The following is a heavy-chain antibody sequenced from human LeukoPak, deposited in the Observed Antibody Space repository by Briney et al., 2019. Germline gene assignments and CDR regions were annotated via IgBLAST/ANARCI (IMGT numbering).Heavy chain of an antibody. Sequence: SETLSLTCNVSGDSISRSRHFWAWIRQSPGRGLEWIGYIYNSGSTYYNPSLKSRVTISVDTSKNQFSLKLSSVTAADTAVYYCARGGFPSYSSSSAFDYWGQGTLVTVSS. D-gene: IGHD6-13*01. CDR1: GDSISRSRHF. CDR2: IYNSGST. CDR3: ARGGFPSYSSSSAFDY. V-gene: IGHV4-39*07. J-gene: IGHJ4*02.